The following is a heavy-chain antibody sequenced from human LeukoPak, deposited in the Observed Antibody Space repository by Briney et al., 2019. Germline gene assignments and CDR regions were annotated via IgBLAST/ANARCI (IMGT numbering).Heavy chain of an antibody. J-gene: IGHJ3*02. CDR3: ARGRRITIFGVVTQGAFDI. D-gene: IGHD3-3*01. CDR1: GFTFSDYY. Sequence: SGGSLRLSCAASGFTFSDYYMSWIRQAPGKGLEWVSYISSSNSSIYYAESVKGRFTISRDNAKNSLFLQMNSLRAEDTAVYYCARGRRITIFGVVTQGAFDIWGHGTLVTVS. CDR2: ISSSNSSI. V-gene: IGHV3-11*01.